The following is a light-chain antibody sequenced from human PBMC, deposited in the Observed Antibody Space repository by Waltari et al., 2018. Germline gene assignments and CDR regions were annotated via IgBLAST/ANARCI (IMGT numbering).Light chain of an antibody. CDR2: AAS. Sequence: DIQMTQSPSELSASVGDAVNMSCRASEGMKTWLVWYQQKPGKAPQSLIYAASSLHNGVPSRFSGSGSGTDFTLSIRRLQPEDFAIYYCQQYNSYPITFGQGTRLEIK. CDR3: QQYNSYPIT. V-gene: IGKV1D-16*01. CDR1: EGMKTW. J-gene: IGKJ5*01.